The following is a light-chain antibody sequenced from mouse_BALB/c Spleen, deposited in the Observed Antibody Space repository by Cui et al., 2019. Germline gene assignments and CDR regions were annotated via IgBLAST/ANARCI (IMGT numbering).Light chain of an antibody. CDR2: STS. Sequence: IVLTQSPAIMSASLGERVTMTCTASSSVSSSYLHWYQQKPGSSPKLWIYSTSNLASGVPDRFSGIGSGTSYSLTISSMEAEDAATYYCHQYHRSPRTFGGGTKLEIK. CDR3: HQYHRSPRT. J-gene: IGKJ1*01. CDR1: SSVSSSY. V-gene: IGKV4-74*01.